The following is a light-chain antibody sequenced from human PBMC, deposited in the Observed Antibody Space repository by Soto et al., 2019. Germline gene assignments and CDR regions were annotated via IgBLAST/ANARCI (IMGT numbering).Light chain of an antibody. J-gene: IGLJ2*01. CDR3: QSFDSSLSGSV. CDR1: RSNIGAGYD. CDR2: GNS. Sequence: QAVVTQPPSVSGAPGQRVTISCTGSRSNIGAGYDVHWYQQFPGTAPKLLIYGNSNRPSGVPDRFSGSKSGTSASLAITGLQAEDEADYYCQSFDSSLSGSVFGGGTKLTVL. V-gene: IGLV1-40*01.